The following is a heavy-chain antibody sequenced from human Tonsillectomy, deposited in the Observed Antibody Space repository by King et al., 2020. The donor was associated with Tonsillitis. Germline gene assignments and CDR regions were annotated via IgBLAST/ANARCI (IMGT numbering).Heavy chain of an antibody. CDR2: INPSDGTS. V-gene: IGHV1-46*01. J-gene: IGHJ5*02. CDR1: GYTFTSYY. D-gene: IGHD6-13*01. CDR3: AGGPGLSSSWPYNWFDP. Sequence: QLVQSGAEVKKPGASLKVSCKASGYTFTSYYMHWVRQAPGQGLEWIGIINPSDGTSSYAQNFQGRVTMTTDTSTTTVYMELTSLKSEDTAVYYCAGGPGLSSSWPYNWFDPWGQGTLVTVSS.